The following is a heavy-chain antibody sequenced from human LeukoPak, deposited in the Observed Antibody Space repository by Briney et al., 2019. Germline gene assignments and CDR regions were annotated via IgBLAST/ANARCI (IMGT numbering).Heavy chain of an antibody. CDR3: ARGIATADSLTFYYFDS. CDR2: ISHSGST. J-gene: IGHJ4*02. V-gene: IGHV4-34*01. CDR1: GGSFTGYY. Sequence: SETLSLTCAVYGGSFTGYYWSWIRQPPGRGLEGIGEISHSGSTTYNPPLKSRVTFSVDTSKNQFSLKLNSVTAADTAVYYCARGIATADSLTFYYFDSWGQGTLVTVSS. D-gene: IGHD6-13*01.